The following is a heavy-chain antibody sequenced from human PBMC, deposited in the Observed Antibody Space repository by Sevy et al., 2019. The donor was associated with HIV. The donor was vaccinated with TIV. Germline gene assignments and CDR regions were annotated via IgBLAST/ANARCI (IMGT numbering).Heavy chain of an antibody. CDR3: AKSYFGSGTSYGMDL. J-gene: IGHJ6*02. CDR1: GFTFRNFW. Sequence: GGSLRLSCAVSGFTFRNFWMSWVRQAPGKGLEWVANIRQDGSEKYYVDSVRGRFTISRDNAKNSLFLQLNSLEADDTAIYYCAKSYFGSGTSYGMDLWGRGTTVTVSS. V-gene: IGHV3-7*01. CDR2: IRQDGSEK. D-gene: IGHD3-10*01.